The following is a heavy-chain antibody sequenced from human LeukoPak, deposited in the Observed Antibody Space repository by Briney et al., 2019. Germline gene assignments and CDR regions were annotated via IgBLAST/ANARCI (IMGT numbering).Heavy chain of an antibody. CDR2: IHYTGST. D-gene: IGHD3-16*01. V-gene: IGHV4-59*11. J-gene: IGHJ5*02. Sequence: SSETLSLTCTVSGGSITGHYWSWIRQPPGKGLEWIGYIHYTGSTNYNPSLNSRITMSVDTPNNQSSLRLTSVTATDTAVYYCARLRALGAEECDPWGQGALVTVSS. CDR3: ARLRALGAEECDP. CDR1: GGSITGHY.